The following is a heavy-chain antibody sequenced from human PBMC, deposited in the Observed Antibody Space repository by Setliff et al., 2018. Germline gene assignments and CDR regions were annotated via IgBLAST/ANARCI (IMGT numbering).Heavy chain of an antibody. J-gene: IGHJ3*02. CDR1: GGSISSYY. CDR2: IYTRWST. Sequence: PSETLSLTCSVSGGSISSYYWGWIRQPPGKGLELIGYIYTRWSTHYNPSLQGLVTISVDTAKKQFSLKLNSVTAADTAIYYCARGGGRIRQLGATGVHTFDIWGQGTMVTVSS. V-gene: IGHV4-4*08. D-gene: IGHD1-1*01. CDR3: ARGGGRIRQLGATGVHTFDI.